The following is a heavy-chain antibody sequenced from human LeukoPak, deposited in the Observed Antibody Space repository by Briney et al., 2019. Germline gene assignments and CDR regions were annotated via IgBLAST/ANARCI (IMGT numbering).Heavy chain of an antibody. CDR3: ASLDY. J-gene: IGHJ4*02. V-gene: IGHV3-7*01. CDR2: IKQDGSEK. CDR1: GFTFSSSW. Sequence: GGSLRLSCAASGFTFSSSWMNWVRQAPGKGLEWVANIKQDGSEKFYVDSVKGRFTISRDNAKNSLYLQMNTLRAEDTAVYYCASLDYWGQGTLVTVSS.